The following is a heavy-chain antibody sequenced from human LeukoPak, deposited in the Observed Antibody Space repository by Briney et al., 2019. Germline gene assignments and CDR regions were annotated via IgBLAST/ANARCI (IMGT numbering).Heavy chain of an antibody. CDR3: ARGHTSTSADY. J-gene: IGHJ4*02. CDR2: ISGSGGST. CDR1: GFTFSSYA. V-gene: IGHV3-23*01. Sequence: GGSLRLSCAASGFTFSSYAISWVRQAPGKGLEWVSAISGSGGSTYYADSVKGRFTISRDNSKNTLYLQMNSLRAEDTAVYYCARGHTSTSADYWGQGTPVTVSS.